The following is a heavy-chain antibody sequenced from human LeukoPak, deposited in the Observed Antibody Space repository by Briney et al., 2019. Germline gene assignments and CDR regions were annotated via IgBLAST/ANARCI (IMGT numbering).Heavy chain of an antibody. CDR2: IYYSGST. J-gene: IGHJ4*02. D-gene: IGHD6-19*01. CDR1: GGSISSSSYY. V-gene: IGHV4-39*07. Sequence: SETLSLTCTVSGGSISSSSYYWGWIRQPPGKGLECIGSIYYSGSTYYNPSLKSRVTISVDTSKNQFSLKLSSVTAADTAVYYCARSAQWLTDFDYWGQGTLVTVSS. CDR3: ARSAQWLTDFDY.